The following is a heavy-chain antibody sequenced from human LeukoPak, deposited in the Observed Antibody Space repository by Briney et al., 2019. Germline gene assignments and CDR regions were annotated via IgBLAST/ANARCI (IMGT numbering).Heavy chain of an antibody. V-gene: IGHV1-2*02. CDR2: INPNSGGT. J-gene: IGHJ5*02. CDR3: ASAGDIVVVPAAPFDP. Sequence: ASVKVSCKASGYTFTRYYMHWVRQAPGQGLEWMGWINPNSGGTNYAQKFQGRVTMTRDTSISTAYMELSRLRSDDTAVYYCASAGDIVVVPAAPFDPWGQGTLVTVSS. D-gene: IGHD2-2*01. CDR1: GYTFTRYY.